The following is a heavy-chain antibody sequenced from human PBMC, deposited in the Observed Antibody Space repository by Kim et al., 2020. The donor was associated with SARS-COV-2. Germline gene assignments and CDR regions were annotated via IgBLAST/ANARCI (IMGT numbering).Heavy chain of an antibody. D-gene: IGHD3-10*01. J-gene: IGHJ6*02. Sequence: SETLSLTCAVYGGSFSGYYWSWIRQPPGKGLEWIGEINHSGSTNYNPSLKSRVTISVDTSKNQFSLKLSSVTAADTAVYYCARDNRLRGVKRGMDVWGQGTTVTVSS. CDR3: ARDNRLRGVKRGMDV. CDR2: INHSGST. V-gene: IGHV4-34*01. CDR1: GGSFSGYY.